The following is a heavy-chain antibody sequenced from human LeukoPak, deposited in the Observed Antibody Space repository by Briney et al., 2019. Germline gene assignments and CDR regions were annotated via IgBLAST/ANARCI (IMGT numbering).Heavy chain of an antibody. J-gene: IGHJ4*02. CDR2: ISGSGGTT. CDR1: GFTFSSYG. Sequence: PGRSLRLSCAASGFTFSSYGMHWVRQAPGKGLEWVSTISGSGGTTNYADSVKGRFTIFRDSSKSTLYLQMNSLRAEDTAVYFCAKGGPQFFDYWGQGSLVTVSS. CDR3: AKGGPQFFDY. V-gene: IGHV3-23*01. D-gene: IGHD5-24*01.